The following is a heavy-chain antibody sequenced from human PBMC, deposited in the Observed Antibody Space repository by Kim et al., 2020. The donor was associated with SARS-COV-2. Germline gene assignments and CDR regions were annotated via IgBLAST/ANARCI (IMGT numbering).Heavy chain of an antibody. CDR2: ISYDGNKK. D-gene: IGHD2-15*01. CDR3: AKDQGGGSSLKDY. Sequence: GGSLRLSCAGSGFTFSSYGMHWVRQAPGKGLEWVAVISYDGNKKYYVDSVKGRFTISRDNSKNTVYLQMNSLRPEDTAVYYCAKDQGGGSSLKDYWGQGTLVTVSS. V-gene: IGHV3-30*18. CDR1: GFTFSSYG. J-gene: IGHJ4*02.